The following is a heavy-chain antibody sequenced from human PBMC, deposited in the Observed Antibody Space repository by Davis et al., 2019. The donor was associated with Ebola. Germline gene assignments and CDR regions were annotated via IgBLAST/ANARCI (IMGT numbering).Heavy chain of an antibody. CDR1: GGTFSTYA. CDR2: IIPVLGIT. V-gene: IGHV1-69*10. CDR3: AGGYSSSWYYY. D-gene: IGHD6-13*01. J-gene: IGHJ4*02. Sequence: SVKVSCKASGGTFSTYAINWVRQAPGHGLEWVGGIIPVLGITTSAQEFQGRVTITADESTSTACMELSSLRSEDTAVYYCAGGYSSSWYYYWGQGTLVTVSS.